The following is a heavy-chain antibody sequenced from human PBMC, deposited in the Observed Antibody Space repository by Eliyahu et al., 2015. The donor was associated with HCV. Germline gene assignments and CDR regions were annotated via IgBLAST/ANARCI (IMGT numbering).Heavy chain of an antibody. J-gene: IGHJ5*02. D-gene: IGHD6-19*01. Sequence: QVQLQESGPGLVKPSETLSLTCSVSGGSISSXYWSGIRQPPGKGMEWCAYSNYSGSTNYNPPLKSRVTISVDTSKNQFSLKLTSVTAADTAVYYCASGGGGIAVAGTGGWFDPWGQGTLVTVSS. CDR2: SNYSGST. CDR3: ASGGGGIAVAGTGGWFDP. V-gene: IGHV4-59*01. CDR1: GGSISSXY.